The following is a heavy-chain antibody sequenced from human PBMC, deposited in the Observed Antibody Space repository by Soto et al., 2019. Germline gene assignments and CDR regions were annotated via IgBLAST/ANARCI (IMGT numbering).Heavy chain of an antibody. D-gene: IGHD1-26*01. J-gene: IGHJ4*02. CDR3: ARDRGELLRFDY. CDR1: GGSISSYY. Sequence: QVQLQESGPGLVKPSETLSLTCTVSGGSISSYYWSWIRQPPGKGLEWIGYIYYSGSTNYNPSLKSRVTISVDTSNNQFSLKLSSVTAADTAVYYCARDRGELLRFDYWGQGTLVTVSS. V-gene: IGHV4-59*01. CDR2: IYYSGST.